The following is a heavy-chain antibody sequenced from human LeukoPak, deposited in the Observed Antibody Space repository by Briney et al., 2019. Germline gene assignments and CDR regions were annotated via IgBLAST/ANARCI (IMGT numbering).Heavy chain of an antibody. CDR3: ARSTGATGPVDY. Sequence: GESLKISCKVSGCTFSTYWIGWVRQMPGKGLEWMGIIYPGDSDTRYSPSFQGQVTMSADKSIATAYLQWSSLKASDTAMYYCARSTGATGPVDYWGQGTLVTVSS. V-gene: IGHV5-51*01. CDR1: GCTFSTYW. D-gene: IGHD2-8*02. J-gene: IGHJ4*02. CDR2: IYPGDSDT.